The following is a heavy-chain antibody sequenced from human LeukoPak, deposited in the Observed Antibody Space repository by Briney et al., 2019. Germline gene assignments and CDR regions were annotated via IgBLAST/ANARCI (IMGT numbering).Heavy chain of an antibody. D-gene: IGHD6-19*01. CDR1: GFTFSSYG. V-gene: IGHV3-30*03. CDR3: ARMGAVTDAFDY. CDR2: ISYDGNSK. Sequence: PGRSLRLSCAASGFTFSSYGMHWVRQAPGKGLEWVAIISYDGNSKYYADSVKGRFTISRDISKNTLYLQMNSLRTEDTAMYFCARMGAVTDAFDYWGQGTLVTVSS. J-gene: IGHJ4*02.